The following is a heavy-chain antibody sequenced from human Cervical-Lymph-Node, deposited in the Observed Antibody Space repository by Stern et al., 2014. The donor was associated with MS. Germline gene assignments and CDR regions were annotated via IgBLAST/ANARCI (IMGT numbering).Heavy chain of an antibody. CDR2: IKTTSDGGTT. CDR3: TTVLS. J-gene: IGHJ4*02. Sequence: EVQLVQSGGGLVKPGGSLRLSCAASGFTFSGTWMNWVRQAPGKGLEWVGRIKTTSDGGTTDYAAPVKGRFIISRDDSKNTLYLQMNSLKSEDTGIYYCTTVLSWGQGKLVTVSS. CDR1: GFTFSGTW. V-gene: IGHV3-15*01.